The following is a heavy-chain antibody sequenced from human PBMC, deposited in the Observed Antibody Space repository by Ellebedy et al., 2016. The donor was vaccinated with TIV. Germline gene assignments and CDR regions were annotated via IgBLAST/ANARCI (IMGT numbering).Heavy chain of an antibody. CDR1: GFTFSSYS. J-gene: IGHJ4*02. Sequence: PGGSLRLSCAASGFTFSSYSMNWVRQAPGKGRDRVAYISISNKSIYYADSVKGRFTISRDNAKNSLYLQINSLRAEDTAVYYCARVEGYCSGGSCYSAHLFDYWGQGTLVTVSS. D-gene: IGHD2-15*01. V-gene: IGHV3-48*01. CDR2: ISISNKSI. CDR3: ARVEGYCSGGSCYSAHLFDY.